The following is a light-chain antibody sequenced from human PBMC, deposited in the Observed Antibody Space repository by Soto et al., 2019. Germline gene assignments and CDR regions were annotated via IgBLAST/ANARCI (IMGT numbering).Light chain of an antibody. Sequence: QSVLTQPPSVSGAPGQRVTISCTVSRSNIGARYDVHWYQQLPGTAPKLLIYGNNNRPSGVPDRFSGSKSGTSASLAITGLQAEDEADYYCQSYDSSLSGYVFGTGTKVTVL. V-gene: IGLV1-40*01. CDR2: GNN. CDR3: QSYDSSLSGYV. J-gene: IGLJ1*01. CDR1: RSNIGARYD.